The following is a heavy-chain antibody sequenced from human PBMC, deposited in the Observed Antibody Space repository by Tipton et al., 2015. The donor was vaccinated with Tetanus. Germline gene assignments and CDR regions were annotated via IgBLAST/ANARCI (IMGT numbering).Heavy chain of an antibody. J-gene: IGHJ4*02. V-gene: IGHV3-33*01. CDR2: SWYDGTDK. D-gene: IGHD2-15*01. CDR3: AREADCSGGSCFSGDFDN. CDR1: GSIFSSYG. Sequence: CAASGSIFSSYGIHWVRQAPGKGLEWVAVSWYDGTDKYYADSVKGRFTISRDNSKNPLYLQMNSLGAEDTAVYYCAREADCSGGSCFSGDFDNWGQGTQVTVSS.